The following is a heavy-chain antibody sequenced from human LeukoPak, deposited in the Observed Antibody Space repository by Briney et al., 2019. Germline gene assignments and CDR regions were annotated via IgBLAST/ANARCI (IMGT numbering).Heavy chain of an antibody. V-gene: IGHV3-11*04. Sequence: GGSLRLSCAASGFTFSDYYMSWIRQAPGKGLEWVSYISSSGSTIYYADSVKGRFTISRDNSKNTLYLQMNSLRAEDTAVYYCARDVREPSSYGMDVWGQGTTVTVSS. CDR2: ISSSGSTI. D-gene: IGHD1-14*01. J-gene: IGHJ6*02. CDR3: ARDVREPSSYGMDV. CDR1: GFTFSDYY.